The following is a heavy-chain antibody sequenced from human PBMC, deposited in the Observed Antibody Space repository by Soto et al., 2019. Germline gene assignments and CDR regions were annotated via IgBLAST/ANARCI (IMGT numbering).Heavy chain of an antibody. CDR3: VRDKIRGPPDYCDD. Sequence: QVQLVESGGGVVQPGRSLRLSCEASGFTFSSSPMHWVRQAPGKGLEWVAVISYDGTIKVYADSVQGRFTISRDISKNTLYLQMNSLRTEDTAVYYCVRDKIRGPPDYCDDWGQGTLVTVSS. J-gene: IGHJ4*02. V-gene: IGHV3-30-3*01. CDR1: GFTFSSSP. CDR2: ISYDGTIK.